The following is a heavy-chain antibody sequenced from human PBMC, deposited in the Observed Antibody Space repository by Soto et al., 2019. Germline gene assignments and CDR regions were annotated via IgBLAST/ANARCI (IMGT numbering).Heavy chain of an antibody. Sequence: EVQLLESGGGLVQPGGSLRLSCAASGFTFSSYAMSWVRQAPGKGLEWVSAISGSGGSTYYADSVKGRFTISRDNSKNTLYLQMNSLRAEDTAVYYCAKAVIAARYYYYYGMDVWGQGTTVTVSS. CDR3: AKAVIAARYYYYYGMDV. J-gene: IGHJ6*02. CDR2: ISGSGGST. V-gene: IGHV3-23*01. D-gene: IGHD6-6*01. CDR1: GFTFSSYA.